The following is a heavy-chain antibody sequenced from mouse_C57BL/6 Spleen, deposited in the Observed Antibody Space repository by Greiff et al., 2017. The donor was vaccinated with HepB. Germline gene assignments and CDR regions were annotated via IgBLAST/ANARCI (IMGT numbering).Heavy chain of an antibody. Sequence: QVQLKESGAELASPGASVTLSCKASGYTFTSYWMHWVKQRPIQGLEWIGNIDPSDSETHYNQKFKDKATLTVDKSSSTAYMQLSSLTSEDSAVYYCARGGETAQASFAYWGQGTLVTVSA. CDR1: GYTFTSYW. CDR3: ARGGETAQASFAY. D-gene: IGHD3-2*02. J-gene: IGHJ3*01. V-gene: IGHV1-52*01. CDR2: IDPSDSET.